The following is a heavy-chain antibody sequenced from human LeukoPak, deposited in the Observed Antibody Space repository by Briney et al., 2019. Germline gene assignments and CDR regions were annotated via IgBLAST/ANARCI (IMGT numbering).Heavy chain of an antibody. J-gene: IGHJ4*02. CDR3: ARVGPAGCSGGSCYFYFFDY. CDR1: GFTFSSYE. V-gene: IGHV3-48*03. CDR2: ISSSGSTI. Sequence: SGGSLRLSCAASGFTFSSYEMNWVRQAPEKGLEWVSYISSSGSTIYYADSVKGRFTISRDNAKNSLYLQMNSLRAEDTAVYYCARVGPAGCSGGSCYFYFFDYWGQGTLVTVSS. D-gene: IGHD2-15*01.